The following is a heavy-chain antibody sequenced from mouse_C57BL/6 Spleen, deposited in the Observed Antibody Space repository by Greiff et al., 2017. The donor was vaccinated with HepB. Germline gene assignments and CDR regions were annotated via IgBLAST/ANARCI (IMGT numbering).Heavy chain of an antibody. CDR3: AGSYGNYSFDY. V-gene: IGHV1-50*01. CDR1: GYTFTSYW. D-gene: IGHD2-1*01. J-gene: IGHJ2*01. CDR2: IDPSDSYT. Sequence: QVQLQQPGAELVKPGASVKLSCKASGYTFTSYWMQWVKQRPGQGLEWIGEIDPSDSYTNYNQKFKGKATLTVDTSSSTAYMQLSSLTSENSAVYYFAGSYGNYSFDYWGQGTTLTVSS.